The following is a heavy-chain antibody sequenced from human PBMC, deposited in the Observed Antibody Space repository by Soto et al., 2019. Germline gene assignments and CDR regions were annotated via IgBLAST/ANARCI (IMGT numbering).Heavy chain of an antibody. V-gene: IGHV3-66*01. CDR3: ARDETLVGGTTWHGAGFDY. J-gene: IGHJ4*02. CDR2: IYTAGST. D-gene: IGHD3-10*01. CDR1: GFTVSSSY. Sequence: EVQLVESGGDLVQPGGSLRLACAASGFTVSSSYMSWVRQAPGKGLEWVSLIYTAGSTKYADSVKGRFISSRDNSRNTLFLQMNSLRDAATAVYYCARDETLVGGTTWHGAGFDYWGQGTLVTVSA.